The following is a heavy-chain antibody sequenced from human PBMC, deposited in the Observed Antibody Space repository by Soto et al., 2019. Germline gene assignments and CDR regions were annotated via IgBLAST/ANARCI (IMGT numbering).Heavy chain of an antibody. Sequence: EVQLLESGGGLVQPGESLRLSCAASGFTFSSYAMSWVRQAPGKGLEWVSTITISGGCTYYADSMKGRFTISRDNPKKTLYLQMNSLRAEYTAVYYCAKEPIGYFDYWGQGTLVTVSS. CDR1: GFTFSSYA. V-gene: IGHV3-23*01. J-gene: IGHJ4*02. CDR3: AKEPIGYFDY. D-gene: IGHD3-22*01. CDR2: ITISGGCT.